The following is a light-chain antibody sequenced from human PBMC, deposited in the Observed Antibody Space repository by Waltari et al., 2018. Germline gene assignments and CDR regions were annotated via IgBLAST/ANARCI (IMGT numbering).Light chain of an antibody. Sequence: CRASQTVRTTYFAWYQQKPGQAPTLLIYGASSRATGIPYMFSGSGSGTDFSLTISILEPEDFAVYYCQQYDISPLTFGGGTKVEIK. CDR2: GAS. J-gene: IGKJ4*01. CDR3: QQYDISPLT. V-gene: IGKV3-20*01. CDR1: QTVRTTY.